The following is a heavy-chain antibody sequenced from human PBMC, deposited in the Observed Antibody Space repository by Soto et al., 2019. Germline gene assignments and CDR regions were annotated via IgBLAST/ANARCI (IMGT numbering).Heavy chain of an antibody. CDR2: IDSSSSYM. J-gene: IGHJ4*02. D-gene: IGHD2-2*01. CDR3: ARRYCSTTNCYALDS. V-gene: IGHV3-21*02. CDR1: GFTFSTYS. Sequence: EVQLVESGGGLVKPGGSLRLSCAASGFTFSTYSMIWVRQAPERGLEWVSAIDSSSSYMYYADSVKGRFTISRDNAKNSLILQMNSLRDEDTAVYYCARRYCSTTNCYALDSWGQGTLVTVSS.